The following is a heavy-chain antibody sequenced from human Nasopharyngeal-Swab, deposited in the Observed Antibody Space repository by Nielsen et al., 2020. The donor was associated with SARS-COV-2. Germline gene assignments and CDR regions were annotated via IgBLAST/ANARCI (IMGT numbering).Heavy chain of an antibody. Sequence: ASVKVSCKASGYTFINYAITWVRQAPGQGLEWMGWISTYNGNTNYAQNLQGRVTMTTDTSTSTAYMELRSLRSDDTAVYYCAKGVGPLDYWGQGTLVTVPS. V-gene: IGHV1-18*01. CDR1: GYTFINYA. J-gene: IGHJ4*02. CDR2: ISTYNGNT. CDR3: AKGVGPLDY.